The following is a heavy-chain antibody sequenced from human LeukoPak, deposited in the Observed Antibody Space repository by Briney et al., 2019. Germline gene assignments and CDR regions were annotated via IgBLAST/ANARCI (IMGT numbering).Heavy chain of an antibody. CDR3: ARDRKLNYYGSGAAHDY. D-gene: IGHD3-10*01. J-gene: IGHJ4*02. CDR2: INPNSGGT. V-gene: IGHV1-2*02. CDR1: GYTFTGYY. Sequence: ASVKVSCRASGYTFTGYYMHWVRQAPGQGLEWMGWINPNSGGTNYAQKFQGRVTMTRDTSISTAYMELSRLRSDDTAVYYCARDRKLNYYGSGAAHDYWGQGTLVTVSS.